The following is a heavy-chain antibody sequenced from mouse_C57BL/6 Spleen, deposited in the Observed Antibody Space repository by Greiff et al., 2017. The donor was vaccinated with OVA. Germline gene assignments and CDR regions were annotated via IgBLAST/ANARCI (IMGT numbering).Heavy chain of an antibody. J-gene: IGHJ2*01. CDR3: TIFTTVVAKDY. V-gene: IGHV1-15*01. Sequence: SGAELVRPGASVTLSCKASGYTFTDYEMHWVKQTPVHGLEWIGAIDPETGGTAYNQKFKGKAILTADKSSSTAYMELRSLTSEDSAVYYCTIFTTVVAKDYWGQGTTLTVSS. CDR1: GYTFTDYE. CDR2: IDPETGGT. D-gene: IGHD1-1*01.